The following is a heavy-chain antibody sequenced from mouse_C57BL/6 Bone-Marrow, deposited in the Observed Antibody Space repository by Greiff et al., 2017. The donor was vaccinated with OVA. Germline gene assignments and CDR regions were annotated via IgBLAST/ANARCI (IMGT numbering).Heavy chain of an antibody. CDR3: AKGDGPRAWFAY. Sequence: QVQLQQSGPELVKPGASVKISCKASGYAFSSSWMNWVKQRPGKGLEWIGRIYPGDGDTNYNGKFKGKATLTADKSSSTAYMQLSSLTSEDSAVYFCAKGDGPRAWFAYWGQGTLVTVSA. D-gene: IGHD2-3*01. CDR2: IYPGDGDT. CDR1: GYAFSSSW. J-gene: IGHJ3*01. V-gene: IGHV1-82*01.